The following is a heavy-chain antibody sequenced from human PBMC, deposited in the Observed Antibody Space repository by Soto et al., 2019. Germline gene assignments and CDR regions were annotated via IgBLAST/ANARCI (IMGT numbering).Heavy chain of an antibody. Sequence: EVQLLESGGGLVQPGGSLRLSCAASGFTFSNSAMSWVRQAPGKGLEWVSVIRTTGTSTYYADSVKGRFTVSRDNSYNTVFLQMNSLRPDDTAVYYYAKGGDVWGSYHAGFQQWGQGTLVIVSS. CDR3: AKGGDVWGSYHAGFQQ. V-gene: IGHV3-23*01. J-gene: IGHJ1*01. D-gene: IGHD3-16*02. CDR1: GFTFSNSA. CDR2: IRTTGTST.